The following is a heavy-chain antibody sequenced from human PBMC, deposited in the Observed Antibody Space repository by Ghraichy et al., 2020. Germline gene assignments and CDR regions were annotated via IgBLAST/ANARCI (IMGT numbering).Heavy chain of an antibody. D-gene: IGHD3-10*01. CDR2: INPSEGSS. CDR1: GYTVVSNF. Sequence: ASVKVSCKASGYTVVSNFIHWVRLAPGQGLEWMGFINPSEGSSTYAQKFQHRVTMTRDTSTNTVYMELSSLGSEDTAVYFCTRRFYNWLDPWGQGTLVTVSS. J-gene: IGHJ5*02. CDR3: TRRFYNWLDP. V-gene: IGHV1-46*01.